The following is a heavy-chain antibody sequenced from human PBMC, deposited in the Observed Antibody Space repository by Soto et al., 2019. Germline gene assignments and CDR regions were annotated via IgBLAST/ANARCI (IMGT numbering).Heavy chain of an antibody. J-gene: IGHJ4*02. V-gene: IGHV4-34*01. Sequence: QVQLQQWGAGLLKPSETLSLTCAVYGGSFSGYYWSWIRQPPGKGLEWIGEINHSGSTNYNPSLNIRDSISADTSKNRFSLKLSSVTAAETAVYYCARDGYSGYDFFDYWGQGTLVTVSS. CDR1: GGSFSGYY. D-gene: IGHD5-12*01. CDR3: ARDGYSGYDFFDY. CDR2: INHSGST.